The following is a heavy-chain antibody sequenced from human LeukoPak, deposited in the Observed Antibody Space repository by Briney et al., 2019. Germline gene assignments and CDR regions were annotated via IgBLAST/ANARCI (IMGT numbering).Heavy chain of an antibody. CDR1: GFNFNNYW. CDR2: IKDDGSEE. V-gene: IGHV3-7*01. J-gene: IGHJ4*02. Sequence: GGSLRLSCAASGFNFNNYWMSWLRQAPGKGLEWVANIKDDGSEEYYVDSVKGRFTIVRDNAYNSLYLQMNSLRADDTAVYYCARNYYDVSGYFPPGFWGQGTLVTVST. D-gene: IGHD3-22*01. CDR3: ARNYYDVSGYFPPGF.